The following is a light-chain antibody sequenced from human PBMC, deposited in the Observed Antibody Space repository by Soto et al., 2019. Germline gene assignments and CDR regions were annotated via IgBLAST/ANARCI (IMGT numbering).Light chain of an antibody. Sequence: DIQMTQSPSTLSASVGDRVTITCRASQSISSWLAWYQQKPGKAPKLLIYDASSLESGVPSRFSGSGSGTEFPLTISIMQPDDFATYYCQQYNSYSPWTFGQGTKVEIK. CDR2: DAS. CDR3: QQYNSYSPWT. J-gene: IGKJ1*01. CDR1: QSISSW. V-gene: IGKV1-5*01.